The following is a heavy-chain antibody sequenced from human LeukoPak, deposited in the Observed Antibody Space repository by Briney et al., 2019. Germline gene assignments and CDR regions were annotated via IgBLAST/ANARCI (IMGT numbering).Heavy chain of an antibody. V-gene: IGHV3-74*01. CDR3: ARDYGRSRDYGMDV. CDR2: INSDGSST. CDR1: GFTFSNYW. Sequence: PGGSVRLSCAASGFTFSNYWMHWVRQAPGKGLVWVSRINSDGSSTTYADSVKGRFTISRDNAKNTLYLQMNSLRAEDTAVYYCARDYGRSRDYGMDVWGQGTTVTVSS. D-gene: IGHD3-10*01. J-gene: IGHJ6*02.